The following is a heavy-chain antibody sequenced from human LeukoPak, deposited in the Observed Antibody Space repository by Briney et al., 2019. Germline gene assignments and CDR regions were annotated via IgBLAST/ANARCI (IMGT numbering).Heavy chain of an antibody. Sequence: ASVKLSCKASGYTFTSYGISWVRHAPGQGLEWMGWISAYNGKTNYAQKLQGRVTMTTDTSTSTAYMELRSLRSDDTAVYYCARELSYGDYRPEDWFDPWGQGTLVTVSS. V-gene: IGHV1-18*01. CDR3: ARELSYGDYRPEDWFDP. D-gene: IGHD4-17*01. CDR1: GYTFTSYG. CDR2: ISAYNGKT. J-gene: IGHJ5*02.